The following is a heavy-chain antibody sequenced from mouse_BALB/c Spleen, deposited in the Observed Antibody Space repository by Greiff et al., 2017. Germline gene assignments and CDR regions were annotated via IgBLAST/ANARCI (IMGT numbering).Heavy chain of an antibody. D-gene: IGHD2-4*01. V-gene: IGHV1-67*01. CDR3: AREKGYDYGAMDY. J-gene: IGHJ4*01. CDR1: GYTFTDYA. Sequence: QVQLKQSGPELVRPGESVKISCKGSGYTFTDYAMHWVKQSHAKSLEWIGVISIYYDNTNYNQKFKGKATMTVDKSSSTAYMELARLTSEDSAIYYCAREKGYDYGAMDYWGQGTSVTVSS. CDR2: ISIYYDNT.